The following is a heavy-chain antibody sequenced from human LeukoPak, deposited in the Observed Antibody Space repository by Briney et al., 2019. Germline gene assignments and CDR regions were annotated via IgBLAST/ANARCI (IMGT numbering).Heavy chain of an antibody. CDR3: ATHLLDIVVVPAAIPGWFDP. V-gene: IGHV4-34*01. J-gene: IGHJ5*02. CDR1: GGSFSGYY. Sequence: PSETLSLTCAVYGGSFSGYYWSWIRQPPGKGLEWIGSIYYSGSTYYNPSLKGRVTISVDTSKNQFSLKLSSVTAADTAVSYCATHLLDIVVVPAAIPGWFDPWGQGTLVTVSS. CDR2: IYYSGST. D-gene: IGHD2-2*01.